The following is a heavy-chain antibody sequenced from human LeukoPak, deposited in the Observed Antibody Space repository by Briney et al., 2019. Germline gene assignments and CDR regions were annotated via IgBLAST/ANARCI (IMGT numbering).Heavy chain of an antibody. J-gene: IGHJ3*02. V-gene: IGHV5-51*01. CDR2: IYPGDSDI. D-gene: IGHD4/OR15-4a*01. CDR3: ARPNREDAFDI. Sequence: GESLKISCKGSGFSFTSYWIAWVRQMPGKGLEWMGIIYPGDSDIRYSPSFQGQVTISADKSISTAYLQWSTLKASDTAMYYCARPNREDAFDIWGQGTMVTVSS. CDR1: GFSFTSYW.